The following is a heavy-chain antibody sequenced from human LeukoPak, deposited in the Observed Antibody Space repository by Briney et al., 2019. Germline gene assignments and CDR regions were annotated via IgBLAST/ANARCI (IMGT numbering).Heavy chain of an antibody. CDR1: GFTFNNYW. Sequence: GGSLRLSCEASGFTFNNYWMHWVRQPPGKGLMWVSQISTDGSQTFYADSVKGRFTISRDNAQNTLFLQMDSLRPEDTAVYYCVRSLRSADFWGQGTLVTVSS. V-gene: IGHV3-74*01. J-gene: IGHJ4*02. CDR2: ISTDGSQT. CDR3: VRSLRSADF.